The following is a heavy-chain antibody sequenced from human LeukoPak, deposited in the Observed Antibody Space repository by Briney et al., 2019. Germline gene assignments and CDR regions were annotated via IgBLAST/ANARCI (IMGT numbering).Heavy chain of an antibody. CDR3: ARLRRNFDRTGYYYYYDY. V-gene: IGHV3-21*01. D-gene: IGHD3-22*01. Sequence: GGSLRLSCEASGLIFSDYSFNWLRQAPGKGLEWVASINPLASSIYYADSVRGRFIISRDNAKRVVYLQMDSLRAEDTAFYFCARLRRNFDRTGYYYYYDYWGRGTLVTVSS. CDR1: GLIFSDYS. CDR2: INPLASSI. J-gene: IGHJ4*02.